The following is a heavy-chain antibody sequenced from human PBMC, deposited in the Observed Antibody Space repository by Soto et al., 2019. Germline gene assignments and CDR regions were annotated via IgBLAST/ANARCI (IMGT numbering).Heavy chain of an antibody. J-gene: IGHJ3*02. CDR2: ISAYNGNT. Sequence: QVQLVQSGAEVKNPGASVNVSCKASGYTFTSYGISWVRQAPGQGLEWMGWISAYNGNTNYARKLQGRVTMTTDTSTSTAYMELRSLRSDDTAVYYCPRVPIDNYCSGGSCYSVAGAFDIWGQGTMVTVSS. CDR3: PRVPIDNYCSGGSCYSVAGAFDI. D-gene: IGHD2-15*01. V-gene: IGHV1-18*01. CDR1: GYTFTSYG.